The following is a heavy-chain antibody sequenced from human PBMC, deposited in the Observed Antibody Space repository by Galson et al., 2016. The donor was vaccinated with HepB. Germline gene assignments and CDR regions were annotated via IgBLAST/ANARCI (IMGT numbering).Heavy chain of an antibody. CDR1: GFIFSSYG. D-gene: IGHD3-16*02. J-gene: IGHJ4*02. CDR3: TKDFTRDYDYVWGSYHLNYFDH. CDR2: ISSDGNNK. Sequence: SLRLSCAASGFIFSSYGMHWVRQAPGKGLEWVSLISSDGNNKYYADSVKGRFTISRDISKNTLYLQMNSLRPADTAVYFCTKDFTRDYDYVWGSYHLNYFDHWGQGTLVTVSS. V-gene: IGHV3-30*18.